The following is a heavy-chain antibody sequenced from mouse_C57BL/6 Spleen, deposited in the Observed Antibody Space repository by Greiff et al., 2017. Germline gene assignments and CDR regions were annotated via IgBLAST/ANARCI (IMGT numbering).Heavy chain of an antibody. CDR2: IYPGDGDT. J-gene: IGHJ4*01. Sequence: VQRVESGAELVKPGASVKISCKASGYAFSSYWMNWVKQRPGKGLEWIGQIYPGDGDTNYNGKFKGKATLTADKSSSTAYMQLSSLTSEDSAVYFCASYGSYAMDYWGQGTSVTVSS. V-gene: IGHV1-80*01. CDR3: ASYGSYAMDY. CDR1: GYAFSSYW. D-gene: IGHD2-2*01.